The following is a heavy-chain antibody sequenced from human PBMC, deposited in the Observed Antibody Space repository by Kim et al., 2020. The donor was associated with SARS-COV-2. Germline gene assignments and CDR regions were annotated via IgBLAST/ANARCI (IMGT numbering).Heavy chain of an antibody. D-gene: IGHD4-17*01. CDR1: GGSISSGGYS. Sequence: SETLSLTCAVSGGSISSGGYSWSWIRQPPGKGLEWIGYIYHSGSTYYNPSLKSRVTISVDRSKNQFSLKLSSVTAADTAVYYCARGDHGGALYYWGQGTL. J-gene: IGHJ4*02. CDR2: IYHSGST. V-gene: IGHV4-30-2*01. CDR3: ARGDHGGALYY.